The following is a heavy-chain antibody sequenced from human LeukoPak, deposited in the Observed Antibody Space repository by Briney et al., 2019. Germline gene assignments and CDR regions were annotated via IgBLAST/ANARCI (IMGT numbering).Heavy chain of an antibody. Sequence: GASVKVSCKASGYTFTSYGFSWVRQAPGQGLEWMGWISAYNGNTNYAQKLQGRVTMTTDTSTNTAYMELRSLRSDDTALYYCASVYYDSSDYVYFDYWGQGTLVTVSS. CDR2: ISAYNGNT. J-gene: IGHJ4*02. D-gene: IGHD3-22*01. CDR1: GYTFTSYG. CDR3: ASVYYDSSDYVYFDY. V-gene: IGHV1-18*01.